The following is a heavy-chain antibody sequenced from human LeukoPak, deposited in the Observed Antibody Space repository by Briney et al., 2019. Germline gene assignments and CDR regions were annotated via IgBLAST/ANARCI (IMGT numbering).Heavy chain of an antibody. CDR2: ISYDGSNK. CDR1: GFTFSSYA. V-gene: IGHV3-30-3*01. CDR3: ARESIAVAAKLFDY. Sequence: PGGSLRLSCAASGFTFSSYAMHWVRQAPGKGLEWVAVISYDGSNKYYADSVKGRFTISRDNSKNTLYLQMNSLRAEDTAVYYCARESIAVAAKLFDYWGRGTLVTVSS. D-gene: IGHD6-19*01. J-gene: IGHJ4*02.